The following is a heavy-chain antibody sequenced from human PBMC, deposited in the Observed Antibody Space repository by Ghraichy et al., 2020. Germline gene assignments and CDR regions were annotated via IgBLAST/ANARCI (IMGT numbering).Heavy chain of an antibody. CDR3: AALSQDDFWSGYWPSDAFDI. CDR1: GYTFTGYY. V-gene: IGHV1-2*06. J-gene: IGHJ3*02. CDR2: INPNSGGT. D-gene: IGHD3-3*01. Sequence: ASVKVSCKASGYTFTGYYMHWVRQAPGQGLEWMGRINPNSGGTNYAQKFQGRVTMTRDTSISTAYMELSRLRSDDTAVYYCAALSQDDFWSGYWPSDAFDIWGQGTMVTVSS.